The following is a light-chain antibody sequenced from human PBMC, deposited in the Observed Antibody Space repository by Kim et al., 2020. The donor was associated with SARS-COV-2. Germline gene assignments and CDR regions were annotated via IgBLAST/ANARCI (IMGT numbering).Light chain of an antibody. J-gene: IGKJ2*01. CDR3: QQYDDWPPNT. CDR1: QSVRNN. V-gene: IGKV3-15*01. CDR2: GAS. Sequence: ETVLTQSPATLSVSPGERATLSCRASQSVRNNLAWYQQKPGQAPRLLIYGASTRATGVPARFSASGSGTDFTLTISSLQSKDFAIYYCQQYDDWPPNTFGQGTKLEI.